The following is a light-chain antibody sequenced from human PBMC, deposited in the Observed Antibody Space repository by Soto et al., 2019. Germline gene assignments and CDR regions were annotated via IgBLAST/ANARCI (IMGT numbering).Light chain of an antibody. CDR1: QSVSSY. CDR3: QQRSNWLT. Sequence: VVMTQSPVTLSVSPGDRATLSCRASQSVSSYLAWYQQKPGQAPRLLIYDASNRATGIPARFSGSGSGTDFTLTISSLEPEDFAVYYCQQRSNWLTFGQGTKVDNK. V-gene: IGKV3-11*01. J-gene: IGKJ1*01. CDR2: DAS.